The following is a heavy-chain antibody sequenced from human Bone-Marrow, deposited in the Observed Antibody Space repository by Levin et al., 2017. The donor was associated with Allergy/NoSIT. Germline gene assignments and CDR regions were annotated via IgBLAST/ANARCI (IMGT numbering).Heavy chain of an antibody. V-gene: IGHV4-61*01. Sequence: SETLSLTCNVSGGSVSRGSYYWSWIRQPPGTGLEWIGYIYYTGSTNYNPSLKSRVAISIDTWKNQLSLKLSSVTAADTAVYYCARAPADSSGWFGEYYFDYWGQGTLVTVSS. CDR2: IYYTGST. D-gene: IGHD6-19*01. CDR3: ARAPADSSGWFGEYYFDY. CDR1: GGSVSRGSYY. J-gene: IGHJ4*02.